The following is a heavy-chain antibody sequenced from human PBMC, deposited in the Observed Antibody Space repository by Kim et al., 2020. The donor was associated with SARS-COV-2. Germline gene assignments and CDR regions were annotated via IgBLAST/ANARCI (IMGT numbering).Heavy chain of an antibody. CDR2: INPNSGGT. J-gene: IGHJ4*02. V-gene: IGHV1-2*06. CDR1: GYTFTGYY. CDR3: ARGEQWLVLPAY. Sequence: ASVKVSCKASGYTFTGYYMHWVRQAPGQGLEWMGRINPNSGGTNYAQKFQGRVTMTRDTSISTAYMELSRLRSDDTAVYYCARGEQWLVLPAYWGQGTLVTVSS. D-gene: IGHD6-19*01.